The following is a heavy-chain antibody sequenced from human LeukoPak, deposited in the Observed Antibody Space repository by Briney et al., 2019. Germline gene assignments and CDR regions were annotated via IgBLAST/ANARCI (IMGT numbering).Heavy chain of an antibody. D-gene: IGHD3-16*02. CDR3: AKGVDFLGDLSFFAY. V-gene: IGHV3-43*02. Sequence: GGSLRLSCAASGFTFDDYAMHWVRQAPGKGLEWVSLISGDGGSTYYADSVKGRFTISRDNSKNSLYLQMNSLRTEDTALYYCAKGVDFLGDLSFFAYSGQGTLVTVSS. J-gene: IGHJ4*02. CDR1: GFTFDDYA. CDR2: ISGDGGST.